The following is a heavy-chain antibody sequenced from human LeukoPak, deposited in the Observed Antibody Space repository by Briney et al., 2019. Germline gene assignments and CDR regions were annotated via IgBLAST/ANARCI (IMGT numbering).Heavy chain of an antibody. CDR3: ATRPYGDYVLDY. V-gene: IGHV3-21*01. CDR2: ISSSSSYI. D-gene: IGHD4-17*01. CDR1: GFTFSSYS. J-gene: IGHJ4*02. Sequence: PGGSLRLSCAASGFTFSSYSMNWVRQAPGKGLEWVSSISSSSSYIYYADSVKGRFTISRDNAKNSLYLQMNSLRAEDTAVYYCATRPYGDYVLDYWGQGTLVTVSS.